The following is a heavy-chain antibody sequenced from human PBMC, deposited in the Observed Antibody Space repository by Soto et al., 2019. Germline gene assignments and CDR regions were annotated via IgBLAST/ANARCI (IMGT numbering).Heavy chain of an antibody. J-gene: IGHJ4*02. V-gene: IGHV2-5*02. CDR2: IYWDDDK. CDR1: GFALSTSGVG. D-gene: IGHD4-17*01. Sequence: QITLKESGPTLVKPTQPLTLTCTFSGFALSTSGVGVGWIRQPPGKALEWLALIYWDDDKRYSPSLKSRLTITEDTTKNQVVLTMTNMDTVDTATYYCAHRQRTVYFDYWGQGTLVTVSS. CDR3: AHRQRTVYFDY.